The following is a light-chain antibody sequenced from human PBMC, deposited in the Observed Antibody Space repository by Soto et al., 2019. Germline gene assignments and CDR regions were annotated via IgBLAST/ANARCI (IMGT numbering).Light chain of an antibody. Sequence: DIQMTQSPSTLSASVGDRVTITCRASQSISSWLAWYQQKPGKAPKLLIYDASSLESGVPSRFSGSGSGTEFTLTISSLQPEDFATYCCQQTSAAPFTFGPGTKVDIK. CDR1: QSISSW. V-gene: IGKV1-5*01. CDR2: DAS. CDR3: QQTSAAPFT. J-gene: IGKJ3*01.